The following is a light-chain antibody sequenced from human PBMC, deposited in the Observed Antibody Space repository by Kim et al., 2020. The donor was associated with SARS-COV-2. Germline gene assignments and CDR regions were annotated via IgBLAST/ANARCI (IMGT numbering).Light chain of an antibody. Sequence: ASVGERGRITRRASQTIAFNLNWYQQKPGTPPKLLVYSAYTLQDGVPSRFRGSGSGTDFTLTISRLQPYDFATHYCQQYNSYPWTFGQGTKVDIK. CDR3: QQYNSYPWT. CDR1: QTIAFN. J-gene: IGKJ1*01. V-gene: IGKV1-16*01. CDR2: SAY.